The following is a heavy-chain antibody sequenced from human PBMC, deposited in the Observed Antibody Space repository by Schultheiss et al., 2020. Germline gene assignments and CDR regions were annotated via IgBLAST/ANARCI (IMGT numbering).Heavy chain of an antibody. CDR1: GFTFSSYD. CDR2: ISGSGGST. Sequence: GGSLRLSCAASGFTFSSYDMHWVRQATGKGLEWVSAISGSGGSTYYADSVKGRFTISRDNAKNSLYLQMNSLRAEDTAVYYCARAYYYYGMDVWGQGTTVTVSS. CDR3: ARAYYYYGMDV. V-gene: IGHV3-21*01. J-gene: IGHJ6*02.